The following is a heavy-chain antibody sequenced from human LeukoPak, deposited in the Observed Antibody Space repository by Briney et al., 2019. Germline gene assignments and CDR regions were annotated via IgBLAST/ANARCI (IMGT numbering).Heavy chain of an antibody. CDR1: GYTFTGYY. CDR3: ARERSGYQAGFDY. D-gene: IGHD3-22*01. V-gene: IGHV3-33*01. J-gene: IGHJ4*02. CDR2: IWYDGSNK. Sequence: SCKASGYTFTGYYMHWVRQAPGKGLEWVAVIWYDGSNKYYADSVKGRFTISRDNSKNTLYLQMNSLRAEDTAVYYCARERSGYQAGFDYWGQGTLVNVSS.